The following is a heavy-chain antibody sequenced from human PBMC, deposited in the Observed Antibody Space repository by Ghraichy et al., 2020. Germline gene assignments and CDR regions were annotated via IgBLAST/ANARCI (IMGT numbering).Heavy chain of an antibody. CDR1: GFTFSSYA. D-gene: IGHD2-21*01. Sequence: GGSLRLSCAASGFTFSSYAMSWVRQAPGKGLEWVSAISGSGGSTYYADSLKGRFTISRANSKSTVYLQMNGLRAEDTATYYWAKFPYGEHGFVPFGYWGQGTLVTVSS. V-gene: IGHV3-23*01. J-gene: IGHJ4*02. CDR2: ISGSGGST. CDR3: AKFPYGEHGFVPFGY.